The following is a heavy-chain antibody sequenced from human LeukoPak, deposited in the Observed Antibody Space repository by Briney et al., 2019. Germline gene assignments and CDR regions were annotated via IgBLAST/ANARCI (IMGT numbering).Heavy chain of an antibody. Sequence: SETLSLTCAVYGGSFNGHYWSWIRQPPGKGLEWIGEVNYSGSTNYNPSLKSRVTISLVTSKNQFSLKLSSVTAADTAVYYCARPAYCGGDCYFDDYWGQGTLVTVSS. CDR1: GGSFNGHY. D-gene: IGHD2-21*02. J-gene: IGHJ4*02. V-gene: IGHV4-34*01. CDR2: VNYSGST. CDR3: ARPAYCGGDCYFDDY.